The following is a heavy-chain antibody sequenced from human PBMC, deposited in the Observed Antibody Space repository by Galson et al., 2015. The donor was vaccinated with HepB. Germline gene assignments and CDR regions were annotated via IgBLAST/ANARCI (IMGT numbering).Heavy chain of an antibody. V-gene: IGHV3-23*01. J-gene: IGHJ1*01. Sequence: SLRLSCAASGFTFSSYAMSWVRQAPGKGLEWVSAISGSGGSTYYADSVKGRFTISRDNSKNTLYLQMNSLRAEDTAVYYCAKEKPSEHYYDSSGYYREYFQHWGQGTLVTVSS. CDR2: ISGSGGST. D-gene: IGHD3-22*01. CDR3: AKEKPSEHYYDSSGYYREYFQH. CDR1: GFTFSSYA.